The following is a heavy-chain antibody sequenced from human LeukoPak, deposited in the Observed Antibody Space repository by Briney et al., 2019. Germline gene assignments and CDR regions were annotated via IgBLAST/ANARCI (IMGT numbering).Heavy chain of an antibody. J-gene: IGHJ4*02. D-gene: IGHD5-12*01. Sequence: QPGRSLRLSCAASGFTFSSYAMHWVRQAPGKGLEWVAVISYDGSNKCYADSVKGRFTISRDNSKNTLYLQMNSLRAEDTAVYYCARDTRRGYSGYPDYWGQGTLVTVSS. CDR2: ISYDGSNK. CDR1: GFTFSSYA. V-gene: IGHV3-30-3*01. CDR3: ARDTRRGYSGYPDY.